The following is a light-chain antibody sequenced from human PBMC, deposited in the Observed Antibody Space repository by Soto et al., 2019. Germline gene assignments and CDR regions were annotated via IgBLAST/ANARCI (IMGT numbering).Light chain of an antibody. V-gene: IGKV1-5*03. CDR2: KAS. CDR3: QQYNSYSPVT. Sequence: DIQMTQSPSTLSASVGDRVTITCRASQSISSWLAWYQQKPGKAPKLLIYKASSLESGVPSRFSGSGSGTEFTLIISSLQPDDFATYYCQQYNSYSPVTFGGGTKVEIK. J-gene: IGKJ4*01. CDR1: QSISSW.